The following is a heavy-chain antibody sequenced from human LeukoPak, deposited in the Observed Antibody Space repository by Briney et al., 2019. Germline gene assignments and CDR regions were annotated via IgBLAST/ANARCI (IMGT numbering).Heavy chain of an antibody. V-gene: IGHV3-7*01. D-gene: IGHD3-3*01. Sequence: PGGSLRLSCAASGFTFSNYWMNWVRQAPGKGRGWGANIKRDGSEKYYVDSVKGRFTISRDNAKNSLYLQMNSLRAEDTAVYYCERDDWSGFLEWFGADYMDVWGKGTTVTVSS. CDR2: IKRDGSEK. J-gene: IGHJ6*03. CDR3: ERDDWSGFLEWFGADYMDV. CDR1: GFTFSNYW.